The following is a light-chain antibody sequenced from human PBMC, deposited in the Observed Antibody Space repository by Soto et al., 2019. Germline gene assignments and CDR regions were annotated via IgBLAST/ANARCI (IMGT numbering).Light chain of an antibody. V-gene: IGKV1-39*01. Sequence: DIQMTQSPSSLSASVGDRVTITCRASQSISSYLNWYQQKPGKAPKLLIYAASSLQSGVPSRFSGSSSGTDYTLNISSLQPDDFATCNCQQTYSTPLTFGGATKVEIK. CDR1: QSISSY. CDR2: AAS. J-gene: IGKJ4*01. CDR3: QQTYSTPLT.